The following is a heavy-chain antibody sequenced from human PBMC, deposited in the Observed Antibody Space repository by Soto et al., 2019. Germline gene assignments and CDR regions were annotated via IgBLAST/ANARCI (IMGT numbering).Heavy chain of an antibody. Sequence: QMQLVESGGGLVKPGGSLRLSCAASGFPFSDSYMAWIRQAPGKGLEEIATIISTGSTPYYADSVKGRFTISRDNAQNSLYLEMNNLRAEDTAVYYCARGQQLVANWLDPWGQGILVTVSS. D-gene: IGHD6-6*01. CDR1: GFPFSDSY. J-gene: IGHJ5*02. CDR2: IISTGSTP. V-gene: IGHV3-11*01. CDR3: ARGQQLVANWLDP.